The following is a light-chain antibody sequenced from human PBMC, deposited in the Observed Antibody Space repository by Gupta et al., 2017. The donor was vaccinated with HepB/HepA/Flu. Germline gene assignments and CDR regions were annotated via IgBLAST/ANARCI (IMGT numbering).Light chain of an antibody. V-gene: IGKV3-20*01. CDR3: QQYGSTPSIT. CDR1: QSVSSSY. Sequence: EIVLTQSPGTLSLSPGARATLPCRASQSVSSSYLAWYQQKPGQAPRLLIYGASSRATGIPDRFSGSGSGTDFTLTISRLEPEDFAVYYCQQYGSTPSITFGQGTRLEIK. CDR2: GAS. J-gene: IGKJ5*01.